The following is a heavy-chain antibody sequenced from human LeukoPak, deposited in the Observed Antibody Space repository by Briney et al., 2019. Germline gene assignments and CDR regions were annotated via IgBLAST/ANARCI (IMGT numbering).Heavy chain of an antibody. J-gene: IGHJ4*02. D-gene: IGHD6-19*01. Sequence: PSETLSLICTVSGGSISSYYWSWIRQPPGKGLEWIGYIYYSGSTNYNPSLKSRVTISVDTSKNQFSLKLSSVTAADTAVYYCARGGYSSGWWGLFDYWGQGTLVTVSS. CDR3: ARGGYSSGWWGLFDY. V-gene: IGHV4-59*01. CDR1: GGSISSYY. CDR2: IYYSGST.